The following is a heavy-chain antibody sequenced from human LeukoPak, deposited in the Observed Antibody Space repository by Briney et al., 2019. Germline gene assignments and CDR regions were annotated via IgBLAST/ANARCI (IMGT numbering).Heavy chain of an antibody. CDR3: AREADSSGYFGY. V-gene: IGHV1-69*05. CDR2: IIPIFGTA. J-gene: IGHJ4*02. D-gene: IGHD3-22*01. Sequence: SVKVSCKASGGTFSSYAISWVRQAPGQGLEWMGGIIPIFGTANYAQKFQGRVTITTDESTSTAYMELSSLRAEDTAVYYCAREADSSGYFGYWGQGTLVTVSS. CDR1: GGTFSSYA.